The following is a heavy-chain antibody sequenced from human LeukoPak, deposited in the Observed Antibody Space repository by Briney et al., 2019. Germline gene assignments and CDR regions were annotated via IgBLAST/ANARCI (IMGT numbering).Heavy chain of an antibody. J-gene: IGHJ3*02. V-gene: IGHV4-30-4*08. CDR3: AGDYPSIAARVENDAFDI. D-gene: IGHD6-6*01. CDR1: GGSISSGDYY. Sequence: NSSQTLSLTCTVSGGSISSGDYYWSWIRQPPGKGLEWIGYIYYSGSTYYNPSLKSRVTISVDTSKNQFSLKLSSVTAADTAVYYCAGDYPSIAARVENDAFDIWGQGTMVTVSS. CDR2: IYYSGST.